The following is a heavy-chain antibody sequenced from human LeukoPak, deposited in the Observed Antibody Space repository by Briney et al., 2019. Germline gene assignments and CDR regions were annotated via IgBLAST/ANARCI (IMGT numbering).Heavy chain of an antibody. J-gene: IGHJ4*02. D-gene: IGHD3-10*01. V-gene: IGHV3-7*03. Sequence: PGGSLRLSCAASEFTLSNYWMSWVRQAPAKGLEWVATTNQDGSEKYYVDSVKGRFTISRDNAKNSLYLQLNSLRAEDTAVYYCARGGSAVAFWDYWGQGTLVTVSS. CDR1: EFTLSNYW. CDR3: ARGGSAVAFWDY. CDR2: TNQDGSEK.